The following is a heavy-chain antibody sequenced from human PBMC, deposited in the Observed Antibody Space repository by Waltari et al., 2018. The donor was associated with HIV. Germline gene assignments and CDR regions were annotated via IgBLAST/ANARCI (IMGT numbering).Heavy chain of an antibody. J-gene: IGHJ3*01. CDR1: HFTFEDFW. V-gene: IGHV3-15*01. CDR3: TTGGYPTEAFDV. D-gene: IGHD5-12*01. Sequence: EVQVVESGGGLVKPGGSLRVSCASFHFTFEDFWMTWVRQAPGKGLEWVGRIKSKRDGGATDYAASVKGRFVISRDDSQNTLYLQMSGLRTEDTAMYYCTTGGYPTEAFDVWGQGTMVTVSP. CDR2: IKSKRDGGAT.